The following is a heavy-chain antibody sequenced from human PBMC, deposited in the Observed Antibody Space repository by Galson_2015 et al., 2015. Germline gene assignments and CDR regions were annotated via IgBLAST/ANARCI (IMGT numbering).Heavy chain of an antibody. J-gene: IGHJ6*02. CDR1: GFTFSSYW. CDR2: IKQDGSEK. CDR3: AREERTDYGDPNYYYYYYGMDV. D-gene: IGHD4-17*01. Sequence: SLRLSCAASGFTFSSYWMSWVRQAPGKGLEWVANIKQDGSEKYYVDSVKGRFTISRDNAKNSLYLQMNSLRAEDTAVYYCAREERTDYGDPNYYYYYYGMDVWGQGTTVTVSS. V-gene: IGHV3-7*01.